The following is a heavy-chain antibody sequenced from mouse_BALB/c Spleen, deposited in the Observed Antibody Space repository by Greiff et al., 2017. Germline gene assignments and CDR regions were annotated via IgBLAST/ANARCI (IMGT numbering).Heavy chain of an antibody. V-gene: IGHV2-6-7*01. CDR2: IWGDGST. D-gene: IGHD1-1*01. J-gene: IGHJ1*01. CDR1: GFSLTGYG. Sequence: VQLVESGPGLVAPSQSLSITCTVSGFSLTGYGVNWVRQPPGKGLEWLGMIWGDGSTDYNSALKSRLSISKDNSKSQVFLKMNSLQTDDTARYYCARDPPNYYGSSYWYFDVWGAGTTVTVSS. CDR3: ARDPPNYYGSSYWYFDV.